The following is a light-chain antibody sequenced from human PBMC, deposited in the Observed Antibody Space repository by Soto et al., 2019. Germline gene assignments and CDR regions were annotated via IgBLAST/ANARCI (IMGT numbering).Light chain of an antibody. CDR3: FSYTTRSAHYV. V-gene: IGLV2-14*01. Sequence: QSALTQPASVSGSPGQSITISCTGTTSDVGGYNYVSWYQQHPGQVPKLLIYEVSNRPSGVSYRFSGSKSGNTASLTISGLQAQDEASYYCFSYTTRSAHYVFGTGTKVTVL. J-gene: IGLJ1*01. CDR1: TSDVGGYNY. CDR2: EVS.